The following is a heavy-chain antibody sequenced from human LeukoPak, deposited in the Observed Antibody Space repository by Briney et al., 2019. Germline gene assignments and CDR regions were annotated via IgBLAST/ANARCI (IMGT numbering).Heavy chain of an antibody. V-gene: IGHV3-21*04. J-gene: IGHJ4*02. CDR3: VRGTDCSATTCYPLSAFDY. D-gene: IGHD2-8*02. CDR2: ISSRGTST. CDR1: GFIFSDFG. Sequence: PGGSLRLSCVASGFIFSDFGMNWVRQVPGKGLERVAFISSRGTSTFYADSVKGRFTISRDTAKKSLDLQMTSLRADDTAAYFCVRGTDCSATTCYPLSAFDYWGQGTLVTVSS.